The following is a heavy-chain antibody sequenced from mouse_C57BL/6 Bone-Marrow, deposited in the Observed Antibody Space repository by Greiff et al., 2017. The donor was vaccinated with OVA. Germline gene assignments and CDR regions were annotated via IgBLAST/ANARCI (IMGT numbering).Heavy chain of an antibody. CDR1: GFNIKDDY. D-gene: IGHD3-3*01. CDR2: IDPENGDT. J-gene: IGHJ3*01. V-gene: IGHV14-4*01. CDR3: TTWGRAY. Sequence: EVQLQQSGAELVRPGASVKVSCTASGFNIKDDYMHWVKQRPEQGLEWIGWIDPENGDTEYASKFQGKATITADTSSNTAYLQLSSLTSEDTAVYYCTTWGRAYWGQGTLVTVSA.